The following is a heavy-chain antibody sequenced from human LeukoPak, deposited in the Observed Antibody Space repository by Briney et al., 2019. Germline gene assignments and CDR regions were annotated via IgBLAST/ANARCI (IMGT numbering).Heavy chain of an antibody. J-gene: IGHJ5*02. Sequence: SETLSLTCTVSGVSITSDYWSWIRQPPGKGLEFLAYISYTETTNYNPSLKSRATISIDTSKNQFSLILNSVTAADTAIYYCARYSSSSFDPWGQGTLVTVSS. CDR1: GVSITSDY. D-gene: IGHD6-13*01. V-gene: IGHV4-59*01. CDR2: ISYTETT. CDR3: ARYSSSSFDP.